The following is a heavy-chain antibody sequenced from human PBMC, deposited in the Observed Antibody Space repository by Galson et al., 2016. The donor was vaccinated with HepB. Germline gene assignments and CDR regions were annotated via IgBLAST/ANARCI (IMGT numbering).Heavy chain of an antibody. J-gene: IGHJ6*02. CDR2: IYYSGRT. CDR3: ARDDSGGWYGFHYGMDV. CDR1: GASISGYY. V-gene: IGHV4-59*01. Sequence: ETLSLTCTVSGASISGYYLSWIRQPPGKGLEWIGYIYYSGRTSYNPSLKSRVTISVDTSKNQFSLKLSSVTAADTAVYYCARDDSGGWYGFHYGMDVWGQGTTVTVSS. D-gene: IGHD6-19*01.